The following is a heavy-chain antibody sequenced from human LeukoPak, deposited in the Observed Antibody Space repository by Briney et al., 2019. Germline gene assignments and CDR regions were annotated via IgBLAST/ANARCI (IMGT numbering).Heavy chain of an antibody. D-gene: IGHD6-19*01. CDR1: GGSISSYY. V-gene: IGHV4-59*08. CDR2: IYYSGST. Sequence: SETLSLTCTVSGGSISSYYWSWIRQPPGKGLEWIGYIYYSGSTNYNPSLKSRVTISVDTSKNQFSLKLSSVTAADTAVYYCACSGWYWGWLDPWGQGTLVTVSS. J-gene: IGHJ5*02. CDR3: ACSGWYWGWLDP.